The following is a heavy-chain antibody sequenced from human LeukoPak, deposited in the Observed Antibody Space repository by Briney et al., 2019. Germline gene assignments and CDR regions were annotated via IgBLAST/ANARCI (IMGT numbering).Heavy chain of an antibody. Sequence: PSETLSLTCGVYGGSFSGYDWSWVRQPPGKGLEWMGEINDGGDTNYNPSLKSRVTMSVDTSKNHFSLEVRSMTAADTAVYYCARGLGWKVATMGLFFMDVWGEGTTVTVSS. J-gene: IGHJ6*03. CDR2: INDGGDT. CDR1: GGSFSGYD. V-gene: IGHV4-34*01. CDR3: ARGLGWKVATMGLFFMDV. D-gene: IGHD5-24*01.